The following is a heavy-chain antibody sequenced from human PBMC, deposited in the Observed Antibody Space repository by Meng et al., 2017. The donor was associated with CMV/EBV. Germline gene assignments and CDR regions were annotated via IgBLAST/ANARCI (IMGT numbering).Heavy chain of an antibody. Sequence: SETLSLTCSVSGDSIRNYYWSWIRQPPGKGLEWIGHSYYSGSTNYNPPLKSRVTMSLDTSNNQVSLTVNSVTAADTAVYYCASAGGSRRPPQAFDSWGQGTLVTVSS. CDR3: ASAGGSRRPPQAFDS. J-gene: IGHJ4*02. CDR1: GDSIRNYY. D-gene: IGHD1-26*01. CDR2: SYYSGST. V-gene: IGHV4-59*01.